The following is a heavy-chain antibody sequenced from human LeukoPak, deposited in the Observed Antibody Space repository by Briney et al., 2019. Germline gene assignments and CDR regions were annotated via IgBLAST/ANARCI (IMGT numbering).Heavy chain of an antibody. V-gene: IGHV4-39*01. D-gene: IGHD1-26*01. CDR2: IYYTGNT. CDR3: AKSGGYGLIDY. CDR1: GASINGSGYY. J-gene: IGHJ4*02. Sequence: SETLSLTCAVSGASINGSGYYLGWIRQPPGKGLEWIGNIYYTGNTYYNASLQSRVTISIDTSKNQFSLRLNSVTAADTAMYYCAKSGGYGLIDYWGQGTLVTVSS.